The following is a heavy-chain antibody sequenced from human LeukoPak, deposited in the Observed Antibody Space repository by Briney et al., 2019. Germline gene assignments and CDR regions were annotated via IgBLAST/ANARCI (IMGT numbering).Heavy chain of an antibody. D-gene: IGHD4-17*01. J-gene: IGHJ3*02. CDR3: ARHRGGDYGLDAFDI. Sequence: PGESLKTSCKASGYRFTRYWIGWVRQMPGKGLEWMGRIDPSDSYTNYSPSFQGHVTISDDKSISTAYLQWSSLKASDTAMYYCARHRGGDYGLDAFDIWGQGTMVTVSS. CDR2: IDPSDSYT. CDR1: GYRFTRYW. V-gene: IGHV5-10-1*01.